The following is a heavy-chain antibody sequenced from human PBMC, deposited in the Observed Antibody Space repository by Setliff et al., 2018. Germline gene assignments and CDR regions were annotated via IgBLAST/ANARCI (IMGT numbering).Heavy chain of an antibody. CDR3: ARDGGTGMVKGYYYGLDA. Sequence: GGSLRLSCAASGFTFSSHTMNWVRQGPGKGLEWVAYFSSSGSISYATSVKGRLTISRDNAKNSLYLQMNSLRVEDTAVYHCARDGGTGMVKGYYYGLDAWGPGTSVTVSS. D-gene: IGHD5-18*01. V-gene: IGHV3-48*03. CDR2: FSSSGSI. J-gene: IGHJ6*02. CDR1: GFTFSSHT.